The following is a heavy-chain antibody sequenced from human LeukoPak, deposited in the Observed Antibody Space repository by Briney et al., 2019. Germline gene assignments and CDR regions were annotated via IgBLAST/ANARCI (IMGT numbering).Heavy chain of an antibody. Sequence: PGGSLRLSCAASGFTFSSYSMNWVRQAPGKGLEWVSYIYDSDDTITYADSVEGRFTISRDNAKNSLYLHMNSLRADDTAVYYCAREKGSNGFPYYFDYWGQGALVTVSS. CDR1: GFTFSSYS. V-gene: IGHV3-48*01. CDR2: IYDSDDTI. CDR3: AREKGSNGFPYYFDY. J-gene: IGHJ4*02. D-gene: IGHD2-8*01.